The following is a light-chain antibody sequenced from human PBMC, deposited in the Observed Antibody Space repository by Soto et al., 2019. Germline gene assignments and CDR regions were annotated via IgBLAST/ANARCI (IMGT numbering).Light chain of an antibody. J-gene: IGLJ1*01. CDR2: STS. CDR1: SGSVSTAHN. Sequence: QAVVTQESSFSVSPGGTVTLTCGLISGSVSTAHNPNWYQQTPGQAPRTLIYSTSTRSSGVPDRFSGSILGNKAALTITGAKADDEADYYCALFMGNGISVFGPGTKLTVL. V-gene: IGLV8-61*01. CDR3: ALFMGNGISV.